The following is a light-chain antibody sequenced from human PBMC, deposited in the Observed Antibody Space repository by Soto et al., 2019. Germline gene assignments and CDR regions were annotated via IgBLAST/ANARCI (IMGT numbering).Light chain of an antibody. CDR2: ANT. CDR3: SSYTTTSTLV. Sequence: QSVLTQPPSVSGGPGQWVSISCTGSSSDIGAGNDVNWYQQVPGTAPRLLIYANTKRPSGVPDRFSGSKSGTSASLAITGLQVEDDADYYCSSYTTTSTLVFGGGTKLTVL. CDR1: SSDIGAGND. J-gene: IGLJ3*02. V-gene: IGLV1-40*01.